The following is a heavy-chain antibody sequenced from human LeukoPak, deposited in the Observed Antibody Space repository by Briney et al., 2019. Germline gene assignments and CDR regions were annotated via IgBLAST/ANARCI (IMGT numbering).Heavy chain of an antibody. CDR2: ISSSSSTI. CDR1: GFTFSSYS. V-gene: IGHV3-48*01. D-gene: IGHD3-10*01. J-gene: IGHJ4*02. Sequence: PGGSLRLSCAASGFTFSSYSMNWVRQAPGKGLEWVSYISSSSSTIYYADSVKGRFTISRDNAKNSLYLQMNSLRAEDTAAYYCARDLWFGELKDWGQGTLVTVSS. CDR3: ARDLWFGELKD.